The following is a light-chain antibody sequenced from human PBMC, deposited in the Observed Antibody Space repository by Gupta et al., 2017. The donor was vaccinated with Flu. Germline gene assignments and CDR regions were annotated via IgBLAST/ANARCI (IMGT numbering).Light chain of an antibody. Sequence: GNTIKTPRSGGSITNYYESWYQHKPGQAPVLVIYGKNKRPSGIPERFSGAISGDTATLTITGAQAEDEADYYCNCRESSRDQWVFGGGTKLTVL. V-gene: IGLV3-19*01. CDR1: SITNYY. J-gene: IGLJ3*02. CDR3: NCRESSRDQWV. CDR2: GKN.